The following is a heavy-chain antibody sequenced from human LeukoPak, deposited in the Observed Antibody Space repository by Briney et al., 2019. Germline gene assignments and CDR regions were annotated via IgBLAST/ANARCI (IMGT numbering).Heavy chain of an antibody. D-gene: IGHD5-18*01. V-gene: IGHV4-61*02. CDR3: ARDLYSYGYSVQDY. Sequence: SQTLSLTCTVSGGSISSGSYYWSWIRQPAGKGLEWIGRIYTSGSTNYNPSLKSRVTISVDTSKNQFSLKLSSVTAADTAVYNCARDLYSYGYSVQDYWGQGTLVTVSS. CDR1: GGSISSGSYY. CDR2: IYTSGST. J-gene: IGHJ4*02.